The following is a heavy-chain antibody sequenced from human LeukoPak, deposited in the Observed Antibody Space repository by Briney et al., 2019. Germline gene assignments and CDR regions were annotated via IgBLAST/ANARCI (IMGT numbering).Heavy chain of an antibody. D-gene: IGHD6-25*01. V-gene: IGHV3-7*01. CDR1: GFTFSSYW. Sequence: GGSLRLSCAVSGFTFSSYWMSWVRQAPGKGLEWVANIKEDGSEKYYVDSVKGRFTISRDNTKNSLYLQMNSLRAEDTAVYYCAKSAADYWGQGSLVTVSS. J-gene: IGHJ4*02. CDR2: IKEDGSEK. CDR3: AKSAADY.